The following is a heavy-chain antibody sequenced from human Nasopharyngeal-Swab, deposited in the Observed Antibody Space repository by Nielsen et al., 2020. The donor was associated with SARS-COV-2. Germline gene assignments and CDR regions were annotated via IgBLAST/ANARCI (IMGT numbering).Heavy chain of an antibody. CDR3: ATGPDYDFWSGYVTEYGMDI. J-gene: IGHJ6*02. Sequence: RQAPGKGLEWIGYIYYSGSTYYNPSLKSRVTISVDKSKNQFSLKLSSVTAADTAVYYCATGPDYDFWSGYVTEYGMDIWGQGTTVTVSS. D-gene: IGHD3-3*01. CDR2: IYYSGST. V-gene: IGHV4-31*09.